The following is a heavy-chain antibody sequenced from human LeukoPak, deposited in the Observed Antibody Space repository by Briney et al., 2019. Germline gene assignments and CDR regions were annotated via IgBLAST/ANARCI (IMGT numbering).Heavy chain of an antibody. CDR3: ARHGYYKEFDY. Sequence: SETLSLTCTVSGYSISSGYYWGWIRQPPGKGLEWIGSIYHSGSTYYNPSLKSRVTISVDTSKNQFSLKLSSVTAADTAVYYCARHGYYKEFDYWGQGTLVTVSS. V-gene: IGHV4-38-2*02. CDR1: GYSISSGYY. J-gene: IGHJ4*02. D-gene: IGHD1-26*01. CDR2: IYHSGST.